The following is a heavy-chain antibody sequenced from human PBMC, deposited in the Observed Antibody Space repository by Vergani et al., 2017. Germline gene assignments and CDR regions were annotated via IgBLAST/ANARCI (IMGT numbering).Heavy chain of an antibody. J-gene: IGHJ4*02. Sequence: QVQLQQWGAGLLKPSETLSLTCAVYGGSFSGYYWSWIRQPPGKGLEWIGEINHSGSTNYNPSLKSRVTISVETSKNQFSLKLSSVTAADTAVYYCARRKDSNYVPLPQFQKYYFDYWGQGTLVTVSS. CDR2: INHSGST. D-gene: IGHD4-11*01. CDR3: ARRKDSNYVPLPQFQKYYFDY. V-gene: IGHV4-34*01. CDR1: GGSFSGYY.